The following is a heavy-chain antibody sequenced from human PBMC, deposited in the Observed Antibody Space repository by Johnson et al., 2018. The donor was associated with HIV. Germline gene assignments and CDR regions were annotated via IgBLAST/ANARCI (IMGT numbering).Heavy chain of an antibody. D-gene: IGHD1-1*01. CDR1: GFTFSDSY. CDR3: AREELEPDVFDI. J-gene: IGHJ3*02. V-gene: IGHV3-30-3*01. CDR2: ISYDGTNK. Sequence: QVQLVESGGGWVKPGGSLSLSCAASGFTFSDSYMNWIRQAPGKGLEWVALISYDGTNKYYADSVKGRFTISRDNSKNTLYLQMNSLRAEDTAVYYCAREELEPDVFDIWGQGTMVTVSS.